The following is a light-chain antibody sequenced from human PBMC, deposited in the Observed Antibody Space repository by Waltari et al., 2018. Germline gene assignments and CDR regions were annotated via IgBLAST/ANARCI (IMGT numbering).Light chain of an antibody. J-gene: IGKJ3*01. CDR1: QSVLYSSNNKNY. CDR2: WAS. Sequence: DIVMTQSPDSLAVSLGERATINCKSSQSVLYSSNNKNYLAWYQQKAGQPPKVLSSWASTRESGVPDRFSGSGSGTDFTLTISSLQAEDVALYYCQQYYNTPFTFGPGTKVDIK. V-gene: IGKV4-1*01. CDR3: QQYYNTPFT.